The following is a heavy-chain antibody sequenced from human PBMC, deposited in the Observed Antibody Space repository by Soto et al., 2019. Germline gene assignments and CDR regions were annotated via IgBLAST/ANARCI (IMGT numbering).Heavy chain of an antibody. Sequence: SVKVSCKASGVTFSSYAISWVRQAPGQGLEWMGGIIPIFGTANYAQKFQGRVTITADESTSTAYMELSSLRSEDTAVYYCASSPHQYCSGGSCSAFDYWGQGTLVTVSS. CDR2: IIPIFGTA. J-gene: IGHJ4*02. CDR1: GVTFSSYA. V-gene: IGHV1-69*13. CDR3: ASSPHQYCSGGSCSAFDY. D-gene: IGHD2-15*01.